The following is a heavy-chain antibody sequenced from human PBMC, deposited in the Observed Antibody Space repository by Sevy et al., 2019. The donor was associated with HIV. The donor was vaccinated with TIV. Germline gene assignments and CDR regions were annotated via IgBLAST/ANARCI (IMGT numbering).Heavy chain of an antibody. Sequence: GGSLRLSCAASGFTFNIYSMSWVRQTPGKGLEWVATLSFGCGKINHADSVKGRFTMSRDDSKNAVYLQMNNLRVEDTAIDYCAREVCTKPLDYWGQGTLVTVSS. D-gene: IGHD2-8*01. CDR1: GFTFNIYS. V-gene: IGHV3-23*01. CDR3: AREVCTKPLDY. CDR2: LSFGCGKI. J-gene: IGHJ4*02.